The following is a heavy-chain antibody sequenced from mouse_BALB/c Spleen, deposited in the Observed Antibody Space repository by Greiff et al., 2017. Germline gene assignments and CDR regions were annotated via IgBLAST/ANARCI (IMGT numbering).Heavy chain of an antibody. CDR2: ISDGGSYT. CDR1: GFPFSDYY. Sequence: EVMLVESGGGLVKPGGSLKLSCAASGFPFSDYYMYWVRQTPEKRLEWVATISDGGSYTYYPDSVKGRFTISRDNAKNNLYLQMSSLKSEDTAMYYCARGGVFAMDYWGQGTSVTVSS. V-gene: IGHV5-4*02. J-gene: IGHJ4*01. CDR3: ARGGVFAMDY.